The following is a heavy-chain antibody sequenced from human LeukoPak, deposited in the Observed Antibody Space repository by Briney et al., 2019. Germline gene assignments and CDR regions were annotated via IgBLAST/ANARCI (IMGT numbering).Heavy chain of an antibody. D-gene: IGHD4-17*01. CDR3: ARGATTTRFGRFDP. Sequence: GGSLRLSCAASGFSFISYSMNWVRQAPGKGLEWVSSISSSSDYIYHADSVKGRFTISRDNPKKSLYLQMNSLRAEDTAVYYCARGATTTRFGRFDPWGQGTLVTVSS. V-gene: IGHV3-21*01. CDR2: ISSSSDYI. CDR1: GFSFISYS. J-gene: IGHJ5*02.